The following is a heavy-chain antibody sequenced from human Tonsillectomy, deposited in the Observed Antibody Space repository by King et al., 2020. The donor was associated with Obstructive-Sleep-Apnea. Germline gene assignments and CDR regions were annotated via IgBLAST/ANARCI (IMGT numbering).Heavy chain of an antibody. D-gene: IGHD2-2*03. CDR2: INYSGST. Sequence: QLQESGPGLVKPSETLSLTCTVSGGSIGSSSYYWGWIRQPPGKGLEWIGSINYSGSTYYNPSLRSRVSISVDTSKNQLSPWLTSVTAADTAVYYCARLDIEYSYRYGMDVWGQGTTVTVSS. CDR3: ARLDIEYSYRYGMDV. V-gene: IGHV4-39*07. CDR1: GGSIGSSSYY. J-gene: IGHJ6*02.